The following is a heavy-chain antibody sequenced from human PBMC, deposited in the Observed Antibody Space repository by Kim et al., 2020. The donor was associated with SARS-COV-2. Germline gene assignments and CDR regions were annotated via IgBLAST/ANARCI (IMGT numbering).Heavy chain of an antibody. CDR2: TYYRSKWYN. D-gene: IGHD3-22*01. CDR1: GDSVSSNSAS. CDR3: ARDYPMIVVGGIVD. V-gene: IGHV6-1*01. Sequence: SQTLSLTCAISGDSVSSNSASWNWIRQSPSRGLEWLGRTYYRSKWYNDYAVSVKSRIPINPDTSKNQFSLQLNSVTPEDTAVYYCARDYPMIVVGGIVDWGQGTLVTVSS. J-gene: IGHJ4*02.